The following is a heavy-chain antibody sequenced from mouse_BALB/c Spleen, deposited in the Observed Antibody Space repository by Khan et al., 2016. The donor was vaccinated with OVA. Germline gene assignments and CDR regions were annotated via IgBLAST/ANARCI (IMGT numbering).Heavy chain of an antibody. V-gene: IGHV3-2*02. CDR2: ISYSGSN. J-gene: IGHJ2*01. D-gene: IGHD1-2*01. Sequence: EVQLQESGPGLVKPSQSLSLTCTVTGYSITSGYGWNWIRQFPGNKLEWMGYISYSGSNNYNPSLKSRISITRDTSKNQFFLQLNSVTTEYTATYYCARTARINYWGQGTTLTVSS. CDR3: ARTARINY. CDR1: GYSITSGYG.